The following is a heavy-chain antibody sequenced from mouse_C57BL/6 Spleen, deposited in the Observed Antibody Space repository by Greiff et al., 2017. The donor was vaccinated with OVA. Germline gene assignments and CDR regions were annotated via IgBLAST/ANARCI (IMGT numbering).Heavy chain of an antibody. V-gene: IGHV1-81*01. CDR2: IYPSSGNT. CDR3: ARRGGSSPVGY. J-gene: IGHJ2*01. D-gene: IGHD1-1*01. CDR1: GYTFTSYG. Sequence: VKLMESGAELARPGASVKLSCKASGYTFTSYGLSWVKQRTGQGLEWIGEIYPSSGNTYYNEKFKGKATLTADKSSRTAYMELRSLTSEDSAVYFCARRGGSSPVGYWGQGTTLTVAS.